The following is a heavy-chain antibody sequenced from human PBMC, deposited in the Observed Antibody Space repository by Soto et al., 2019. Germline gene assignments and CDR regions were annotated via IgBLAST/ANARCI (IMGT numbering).Heavy chain of an antibody. CDR3: ARAYDSSGYYNDAFDI. D-gene: IGHD3-22*01. J-gene: IGHJ3*02. V-gene: IGHV4-4*02. CDR2: IYHSGST. Sequence: QVQLQESGPGLVKPSGTLSLTCAVSGGSISSSNWWSWVRQPPGKGLEWIGEIYHSGSTNYNPSRRSRVTISVDKSKNQFSLKLSSVTAADTAVDYCARAYDSSGYYNDAFDIWGQGTMVTVSS. CDR1: GGSISSSNW.